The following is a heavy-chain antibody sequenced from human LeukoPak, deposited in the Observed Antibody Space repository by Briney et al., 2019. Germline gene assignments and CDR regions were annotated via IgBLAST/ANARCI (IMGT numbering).Heavy chain of an antibody. D-gene: IGHD1-14*01. CDR2: IDPSDSYN. Sequence: GESLRISCQGSGSSFTSYWISWVRQMPGKGLEWMGRIDPSDSYNNYRPSFQGHVTISADKSINTAYLQWSGLKASDTAVYYCARHVTTASAARGFDIWGQGTMVTVSS. CDR3: ARHVTTASAARGFDI. CDR1: GSSFTSYW. V-gene: IGHV5-10-1*01. J-gene: IGHJ3*02.